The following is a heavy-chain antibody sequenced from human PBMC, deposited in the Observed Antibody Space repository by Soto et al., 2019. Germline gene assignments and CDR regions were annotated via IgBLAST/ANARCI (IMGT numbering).Heavy chain of an antibody. J-gene: IGHJ4*02. D-gene: IGHD1-7*01. CDR3: ARGRITGTPGVVVYYFDY. CDR2: INHSGST. CDR1: GGSFSGYY. Sequence: PSEALSLTCAVYGGSFSGYYWSWIRQPPGKGLEWIGEINHSGSTNYNPSLKSRVTISVDTSKNQFSLKLSSVTAADTAVYYCARGRITGTPGVVVYYFDYWGQGTLVTVSS. V-gene: IGHV4-34*01.